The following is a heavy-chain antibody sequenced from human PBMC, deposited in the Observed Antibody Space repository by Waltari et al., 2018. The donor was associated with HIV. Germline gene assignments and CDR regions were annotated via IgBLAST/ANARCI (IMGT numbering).Heavy chain of an antibody. J-gene: IGHJ4*02. CDR3: AKDRYYYGSGSYTAMDY. CDR1: GFTFSSYG. V-gene: IGHV3-30*02. Sequence: QVQLVESGGGVVQPGGSLRLSCAASGFTFSSYGMHWVRQAPGKGLEWVAFIRYDGSNKYYADSVKGRFTISRDNSKNTLYLQMNSLRAEDTAVYYCAKDRYYYGSGSYTAMDYWGQGTLVTVSS. D-gene: IGHD3-10*01. CDR2: IRYDGSNK.